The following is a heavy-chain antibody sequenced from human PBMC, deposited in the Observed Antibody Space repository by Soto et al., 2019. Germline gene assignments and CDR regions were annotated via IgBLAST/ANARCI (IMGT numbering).Heavy chain of an antibody. D-gene: IGHD1-26*01. J-gene: IGHJ6*02. CDR2: IIPIFGTA. CDR1: GGTFSSYA. V-gene: IGHV1-69*13. CDR3: ASSLGMGASYYYYYGMDV. Sequence: SVKVSCKASGGTFSSYAISWVRQAPGQGLEWMGGIIPIFGTANYAQKFQGRVTITADESTSTAYMELSSLRSEDTAVYYCASSLGMGASYYYYYGMDVWGQGTTVTVSS.